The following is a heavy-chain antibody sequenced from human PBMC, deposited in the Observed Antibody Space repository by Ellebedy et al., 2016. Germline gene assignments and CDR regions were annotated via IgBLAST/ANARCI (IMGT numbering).Heavy chain of an antibody. CDR1: GFTFSSYG. Sequence: GGSLRLXXAASGFTFSSYGMHWVRQAPGKGLEWVAVISYDGSNKYYADSVKGRFTISRDNSKNTLYLQMNSLRAEDTAVYYCAKAPFSGPYYYYGMDVWGQGTTVTVSS. CDR3: AKAPFSGPYYYYGMDV. D-gene: IGHD3-10*01. CDR2: ISYDGSNK. J-gene: IGHJ6*02. V-gene: IGHV3-30*18.